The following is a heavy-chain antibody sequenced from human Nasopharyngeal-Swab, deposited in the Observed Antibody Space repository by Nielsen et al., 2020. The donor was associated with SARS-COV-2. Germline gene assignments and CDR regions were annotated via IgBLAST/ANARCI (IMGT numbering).Heavy chain of an antibody. CDR3: TTDFYFDY. Sequence: ESLKISCAASGFIFSASPIHWVRQASGQGLGWVCRIGDKDHNYATTYGASLQGRFTISSDDSQNTAFLQMDSLKTEDTALYYCTTDFYFDYWGQGTLVTVSS. J-gene: IGHJ4*02. CDR2: IGDKDHNYAT. CDR1: GFIFSASP. V-gene: IGHV3-73*01.